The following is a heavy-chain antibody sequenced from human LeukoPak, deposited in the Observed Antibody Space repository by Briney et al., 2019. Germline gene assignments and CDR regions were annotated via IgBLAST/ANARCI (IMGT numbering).Heavy chain of an antibody. V-gene: IGHV4-31*03. D-gene: IGHD3-22*01. CDR3: ARDRYDKGYYSYGMDV. Sequence: PSQTLSLTCTVSGGSISSGGYYWSWIRQHPGKGLEWIGYIYYSGSTYYNPSLKSRVTISVDTSKNQFSLKLTSVTAADTPVYYCARDRYDKGYYSYGMDVWGQGTTVTVSS. CDR2: IYYSGST. CDR1: GGSISSGGYY. J-gene: IGHJ6*02.